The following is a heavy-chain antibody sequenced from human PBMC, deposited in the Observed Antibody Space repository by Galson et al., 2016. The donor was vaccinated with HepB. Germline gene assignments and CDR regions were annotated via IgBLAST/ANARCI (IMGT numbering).Heavy chain of an antibody. CDR2: ISYDGSEE. V-gene: IGHV3-30*07. CDR3: TKDQQLYVPRGVWDN. Sequence: SLRLSCAVSGFIFSDYAMHWVRQAPGKGLEWVAVISYDGSEEFYADSLKGRFTISRDNSRDTLYLQMNSLRPEDTAVYYCTKDQQLYVPRGVWDNWGQGDLVTVSS. CDR1: GFIFSDYA. J-gene: IGHJ4*02. D-gene: IGHD3-10*01.